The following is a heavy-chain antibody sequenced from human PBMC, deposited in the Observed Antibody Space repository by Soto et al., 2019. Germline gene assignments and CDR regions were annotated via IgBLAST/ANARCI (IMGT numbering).Heavy chain of an antibody. CDR3: VRDTSSGWHLKDH. CDR2: ISWNSGSI. CDR1: GFTFDEHG. Sequence: EVDLVESGGGLAQPGRSLRLSCVASGFTFDEHGMHWVRQLPGRGLEWVSGISWNSGSIGYAESVKGRFTIFRDNAKNSLYLEMNSLIQEDTALYYCVRDTSSGWHLKDHWGQGVQVSVSS. J-gene: IGHJ4*02. V-gene: IGHV3-9*01. D-gene: IGHD3-9*01.